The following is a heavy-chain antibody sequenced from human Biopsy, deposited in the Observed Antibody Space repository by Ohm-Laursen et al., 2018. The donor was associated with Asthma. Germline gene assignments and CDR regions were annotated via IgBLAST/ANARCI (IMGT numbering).Heavy chain of an antibody. CDR3: ARKAGSCISRTCYSLDF. CDR1: GGAFNTYV. V-gene: IGHV1-69*13. J-gene: IGHJ4*02. D-gene: IGHD2-2*01. Sequence: SVKVSCNSLGGAFNTYVIGWVRQAPGQGLEWTGGINSVFGTTTYPQKFQDRVTITADDSTSTVYMELSSLRSEDTAVYYCARKAGSCISRTCYSLDFWGQGTLVTVSS. CDR2: INSVFGTT.